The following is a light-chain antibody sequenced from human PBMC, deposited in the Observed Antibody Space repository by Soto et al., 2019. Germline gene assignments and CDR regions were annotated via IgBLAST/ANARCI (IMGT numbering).Light chain of an antibody. CDR2: DAS. V-gene: IGKV3-11*01. J-gene: IGKJ2*01. Sequence: EIVLTQSPATLSLSPGERATLSCRASQSVGSYLVWYQHKPGQAPRLLIYDASNRAPGIPTRFCGSWSGTDFSLTIISLEPEDSAVYYCQQHSNWPRGTLGQGTKLEIK. CDR1: QSVGSY. CDR3: QQHSNWPRGT.